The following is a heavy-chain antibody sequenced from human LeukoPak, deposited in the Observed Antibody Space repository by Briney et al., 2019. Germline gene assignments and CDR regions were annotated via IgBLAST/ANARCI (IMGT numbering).Heavy chain of an antibody. Sequence: GGSLRLSCAASGFTFSSYAMHWVRQAPGKGLEWVAVISYDGSNKYYADSVKGRFTISRDNSKNTLYLQMNSLRAEDTAVYYCARLGSSWLGYYYYYGMDVWGQGTTVTVSS. CDR1: GFTFSSYA. D-gene: IGHD6-13*01. V-gene: IGHV3-30*04. J-gene: IGHJ6*02. CDR3: ARLGSSWLGYYYYYGMDV. CDR2: ISYDGSNK.